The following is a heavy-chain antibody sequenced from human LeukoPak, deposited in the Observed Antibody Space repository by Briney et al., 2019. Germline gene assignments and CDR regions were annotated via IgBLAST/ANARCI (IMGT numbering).Heavy chain of an antibody. J-gene: IGHJ3*02. Sequence: ASVKVPCKTSGYTFTTCAVHWVRQAPGQRLEWMGWIHADSGNTKYSQKLQGRVAIARDTSASTIYMELTSLRIEDTAAYFCTIGLAGDWDAFDIWGLGTMVTVSS. V-gene: IGHV1-3*01. CDR3: TIGLAGDWDAFDI. CDR2: IHADSGNT. D-gene: IGHD6-19*01. CDR1: GYTFTTCA.